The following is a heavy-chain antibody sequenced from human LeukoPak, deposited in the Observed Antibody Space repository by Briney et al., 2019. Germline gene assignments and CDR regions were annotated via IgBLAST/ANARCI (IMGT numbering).Heavy chain of an antibody. V-gene: IGHV3-7*01. CDR2: IKQDGSTR. J-gene: IGHJ4*02. D-gene: IGHD1-26*01. Sequence: PGGSLRLSCAASGFTFSNSWMAWVRQAPGKGLEWVANIKQDGSTRHYADSLKGRFTISRDNPENSLYLQMNRLRADDTAVYYCARDTVGSLDSWGQGILVTVAS. CDR1: GFTFSNSW. CDR3: ARDTVGSLDS.